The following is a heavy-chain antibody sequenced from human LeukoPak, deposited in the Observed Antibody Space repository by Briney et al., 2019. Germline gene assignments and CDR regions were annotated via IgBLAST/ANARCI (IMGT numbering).Heavy chain of an antibody. Sequence: TLSLTCAVSGGSISSGGYSWSWIRQPPGKGLEWIGYIYHSGSTSYNPSLKSRVTISVDRSKNQFSLKVSSVTAADTAVYYCARGDYYDSSGYSWFDPWGQGTLVTVSS. V-gene: IGHV4-30-2*01. CDR2: IYHSGST. D-gene: IGHD3-22*01. CDR3: ARGDYYDSSGYSWFDP. CDR1: GGSISSGGYS. J-gene: IGHJ5*02.